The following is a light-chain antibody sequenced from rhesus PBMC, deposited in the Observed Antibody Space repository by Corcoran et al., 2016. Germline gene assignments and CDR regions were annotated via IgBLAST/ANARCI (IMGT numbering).Light chain of an antibody. CDR3: LQHNSYPLT. J-gene: IGKJ4*01. Sequence: DIQMTQSPSSLSASVGDTVTITCRASQGISSYLNWFQQKPGKAPKLLIYDAASLESGVPSRFSVSGSGTDFTLTISSLQPEDFAAYYCLQHNSYPLTFGGGTKVEIK. CDR1: QGISSY. CDR2: DAA. V-gene: IGKV1-28*03.